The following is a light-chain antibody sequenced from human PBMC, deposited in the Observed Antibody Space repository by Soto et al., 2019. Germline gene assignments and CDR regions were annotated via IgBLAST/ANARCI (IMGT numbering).Light chain of an antibody. CDR1: QSVSSSY. V-gene: IGKV3-20*01. Sequence: EIVLTQSPGTLSLSPGERATLSCRASQSVSSSYLAWYQQKPGQAPRLLIYGASSRATGIPDRFSGSGSGTDFTLTISRLEPEDLDVYYCQQYNNWPHTFAQGTKVDIK. J-gene: IGKJ2*01. CDR2: GAS. CDR3: QQYNNWPHT.